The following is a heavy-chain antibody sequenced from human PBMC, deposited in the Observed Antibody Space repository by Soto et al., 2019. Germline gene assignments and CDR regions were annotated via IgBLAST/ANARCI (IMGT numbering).Heavy chain of an antibody. V-gene: IGHV3-48*02. CDR3: ERDQGAGWFGRHFDL. CDR2: ISSRSSTI. CDR1: GFTFSSYS. D-gene: IGHD3-10*01. J-gene: IGHJ2*01. Sequence: ESGGGLVQPGGSLRLSCAASGFTFSSYSMNWVRQAPEKGLEWVSYISSRSSTIYYADSVKGRFTISRDKAKNSLYLQMNSLRDEDTAVYYCERDQGAGWFGRHFDLWGRGTLVTVSS.